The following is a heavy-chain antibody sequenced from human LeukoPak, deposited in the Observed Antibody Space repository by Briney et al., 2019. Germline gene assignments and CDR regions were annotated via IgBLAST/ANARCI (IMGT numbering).Heavy chain of an antibody. CDR2: ISSSSSYI. J-gene: IGHJ4*02. D-gene: IGHD3-3*01. Sequence: GGSLRLSCAASGFIFSSNSMNWVRQAPGKGLEWVSSISSSSSYIYYADSVKGRFTISRDNAKNSLYPQMNSLRAEDTAVYYCASTSGDFWSGYCDYWGQGTLVTVSS. V-gene: IGHV3-21*01. CDR1: GFIFSSNS. CDR3: ASTSGDFWSGYCDY.